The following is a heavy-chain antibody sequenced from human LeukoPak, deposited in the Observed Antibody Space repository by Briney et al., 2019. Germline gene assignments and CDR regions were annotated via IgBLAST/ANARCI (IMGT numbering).Heavy chain of an antibody. CDR3: ARRKTSIAARRLGWFDP. Sequence: SETLSLTCAVYGGSFSGYYWSWIRQPPGKGLEWIGEINHSGSTNYNPSLKSRVTISVDTSKNQFSLKLSSVTAADTAVYYCARRKTSIAARRLGWFDPSGQGTLVTVSS. CDR1: GGSFSGYY. V-gene: IGHV4-34*01. J-gene: IGHJ5*02. CDR2: INHSGST. D-gene: IGHD6-6*01.